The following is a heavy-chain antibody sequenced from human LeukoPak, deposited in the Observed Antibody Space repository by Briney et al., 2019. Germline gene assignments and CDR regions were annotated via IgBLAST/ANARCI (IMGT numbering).Heavy chain of an antibody. Sequence: SETLSLTCAVSGGSISSGGYSWSWIRQPPGKGLEWIGYIYHSGSTYYNPSLKSRVTLSVDRSKNQFSLKLSSVTAADTAVYYCARSITYYYDSSGYFDYWGQGTLVTVSS. V-gene: IGHV4-30-2*01. J-gene: IGHJ4*02. D-gene: IGHD3-22*01. CDR1: GGSISSGGYS. CDR3: ARSITYYYDSSGYFDY. CDR2: IYHSGST.